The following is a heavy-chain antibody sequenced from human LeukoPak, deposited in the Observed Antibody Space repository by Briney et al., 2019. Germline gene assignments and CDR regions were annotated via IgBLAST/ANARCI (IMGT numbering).Heavy chain of an antibody. CDR1: GASVSSNSAA. Sequence: SQTLSLTCAISGASVSSNSAAWNWIRQSPSRGLEWLGRTYYRSKWYNDYAVSVKSRITIRPDTSKNQFSLQLISVTPEDTAVYCCARDQYYGSGSYLSAFYIWGHGTMVSVSS. V-gene: IGHV6-1*01. D-gene: IGHD3-10*01. CDR2: TYYRSKWYN. J-gene: IGHJ3*02. CDR3: ARDQYYGSGSYLSAFYI.